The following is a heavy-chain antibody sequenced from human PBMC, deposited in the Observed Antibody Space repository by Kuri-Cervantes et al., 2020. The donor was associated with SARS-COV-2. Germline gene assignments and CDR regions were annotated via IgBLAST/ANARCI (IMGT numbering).Heavy chain of an antibody. CDR1: GFILGSYG. CDR2: ISAGGGRT. CDR3: ARVVAAAGRLWFDP. J-gene: IGHJ5*02. Sequence: GESLKISCEASGFILGSYGMTWVRQAPGKGLQWVSSISAGGGRTDYADSVKSRFTISRDNSKKMVLLQMDKLRDEDAALYYCARVVAAAGRLWFDPWGQGTPVTVSS. D-gene: IGHD2-15*01. V-gene: IGHV3-23*01.